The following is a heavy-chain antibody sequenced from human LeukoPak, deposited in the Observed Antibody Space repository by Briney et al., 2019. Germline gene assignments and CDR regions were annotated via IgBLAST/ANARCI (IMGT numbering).Heavy chain of an antibody. CDR2: IIPIFGTA. V-gene: IGHV1-69*13. J-gene: IGHJ5*02. CDR3: ARDGGYCSSTSCST. Sequence: SVRVSCKASGGTFSSYAISWVRQAPGQGLEWMGGIIPIFGTANYAQKFQGRVTITADESTSTAYMELSSLRSEDTAVYYCARDGGYCSSTSCSTWGQGTLVTVSS. D-gene: IGHD2-2*01. CDR1: GGTFSSYA.